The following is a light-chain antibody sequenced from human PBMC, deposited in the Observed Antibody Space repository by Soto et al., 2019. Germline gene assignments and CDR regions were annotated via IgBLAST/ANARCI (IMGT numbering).Light chain of an antibody. V-gene: IGKV3-20*01. Sequence: IVLTQSPGTLSLSPGERATLSCRASQSVTSNYLAWYQQKPGQAPGLLIYGASSRATVIPGRFSGSRSGTDFTLTISRLEPEDFGVYYCQQYGSSPATFGQETKLQIK. CDR1: QSVTSNY. J-gene: IGKJ2*01. CDR2: GAS. CDR3: QQYGSSPAT.